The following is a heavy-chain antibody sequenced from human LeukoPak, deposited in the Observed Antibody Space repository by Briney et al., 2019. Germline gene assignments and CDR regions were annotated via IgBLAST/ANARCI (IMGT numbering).Heavy chain of an antibody. Sequence: GGSLRLSCAASGFTFDDYAMHWVRQAPGKGLECVSGISWNSGSIGYADSVKGRFTISRDNAKNSLYLQMNSLRAEDMALYYCAKGDSSGWYGGDAFDIWGQGTMVTVSS. CDR1: GFTFDDYA. CDR2: ISWNSGSI. J-gene: IGHJ3*02. V-gene: IGHV3-9*03. D-gene: IGHD6-19*01. CDR3: AKGDSSGWYGGDAFDI.